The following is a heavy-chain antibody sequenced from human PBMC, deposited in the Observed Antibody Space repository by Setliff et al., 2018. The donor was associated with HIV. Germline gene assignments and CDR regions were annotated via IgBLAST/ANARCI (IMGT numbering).Heavy chain of an antibody. D-gene: IGHD6-19*01. Sequence: SETLSLTCTVSGGSIGSGGSYWSWIRQHPGKGLEWIGFIYYSGTTYYNPSLKSRVTISVDTSKNQFSLKLRYVTAADTALYYCASLYTSGWYHPFDYWGQGTLVTVSS. V-gene: IGHV4-31*03. CDR3: ASLYTSGWYHPFDY. CDR1: GGSIGSGGSY. J-gene: IGHJ4*02. CDR2: IYYSGTT.